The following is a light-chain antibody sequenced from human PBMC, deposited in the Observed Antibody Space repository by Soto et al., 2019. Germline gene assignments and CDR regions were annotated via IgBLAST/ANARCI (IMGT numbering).Light chain of an antibody. CDR2: DAS. CDR3: QQYDDLPLT. CDR1: QDIATF. J-gene: IGKJ4*01. Sequence: DIQMTQSPSSLSASAGDRITITCQASQDIATFLNWYQQKPGKAPRLLIYDASTLKSGDTSRLSGSGSGTDFSFTISSLQPEDIATYYCQQYDDLPLTFGGGTKVDIK. V-gene: IGKV1-33*01.